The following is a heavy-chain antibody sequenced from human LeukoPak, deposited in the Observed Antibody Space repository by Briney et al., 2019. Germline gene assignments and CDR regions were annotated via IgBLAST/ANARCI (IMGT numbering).Heavy chain of an antibody. CDR2: INGDGSTT. CDR1: GFTFSSYW. D-gene: IGHD6-19*01. J-gene: IGHJ5*02. CDR3: ARDPGIAVADVWFDP. Sequence: GGSLRLCCAASGFTFSSYWMHWVRQAPGKGLVWVSRINGDGSTTSYADSVKGRFTISRDNAKNTLYLQMNSLRAEDTAVYYCARDPGIAVADVWFDPWGQGTLVTVSS. V-gene: IGHV3-74*01.